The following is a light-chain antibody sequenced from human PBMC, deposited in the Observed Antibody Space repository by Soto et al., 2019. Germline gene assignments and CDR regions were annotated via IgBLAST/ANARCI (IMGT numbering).Light chain of an antibody. CDR1: QSINKW. CDR3: QQRSNWPPLFT. CDR2: DAA. J-gene: IGKJ3*01. V-gene: IGKV1-5*01. Sequence: IQMTQSPSTLSASVGDRVTITCRASQSINKWVAWYQQKSGRAPKLLMYDAATLQSGVPSRFSGTGSGTDFSLTISSLQPEDFATYYCQQRSNWPPLFTFGPGTKVDIK.